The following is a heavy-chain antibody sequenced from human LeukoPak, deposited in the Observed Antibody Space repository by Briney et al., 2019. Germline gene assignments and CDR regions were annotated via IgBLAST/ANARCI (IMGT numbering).Heavy chain of an antibody. D-gene: IGHD2-8*01. V-gene: IGHV3-30-3*01. CDR2: ISYDGSNK. J-gene: IGHJ4*02. CDR1: GFTFSSYA. Sequence: PGRSLRLSCAASGFTFSSYAMHWVRQAPGKGLEWVAVISYDGSNKYYADSVKGRFTISRDNSKNTLYLQMNSLRAEDTAVYYCARGAPDGVRVQPFGYWGQGTLVTVSS. CDR3: ARGAPDGVRVQPFGY.